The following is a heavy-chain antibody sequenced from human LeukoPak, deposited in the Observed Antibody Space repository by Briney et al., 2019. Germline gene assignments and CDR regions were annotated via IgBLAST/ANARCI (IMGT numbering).Heavy chain of an antibody. D-gene: IGHD3-22*01. CDR2: ISGVGGST. V-gene: IGHV3-43*02. Sequence: PGGSLRLSCAASGFTFDDYAMHWVRQAPGKGLEWVSLISGVGGSTYYADSVNGGFTISRDNSKNSLYLQMNSLRTEDTALYYCAKTTYYYDSSGYYYNWGQGTLVTVSS. CDR3: AKTTYYYDSSGYYYN. J-gene: IGHJ4*02. CDR1: GFTFDDYA.